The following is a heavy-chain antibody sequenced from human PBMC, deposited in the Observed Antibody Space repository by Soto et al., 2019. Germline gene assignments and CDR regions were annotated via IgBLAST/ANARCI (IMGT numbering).Heavy chain of an antibody. CDR1: GFSLSNARMG. CDR2: IFSNDEK. V-gene: IGHV2-26*01. Sequence: QVTLKESGPVLVKPTETLTLTCTVSGFSLSNARMGVSWIRQPPVKALEWLAHIFSNDEKSYSTSLKSRPTISKYTSKSQVVLTMTNMDPVDTATYYCARMMYYYDSSGYPGDDYWCQGTLVTVSS. CDR3: ARMMYYYDSSGYPGDDY. J-gene: IGHJ4*02. D-gene: IGHD3-22*01.